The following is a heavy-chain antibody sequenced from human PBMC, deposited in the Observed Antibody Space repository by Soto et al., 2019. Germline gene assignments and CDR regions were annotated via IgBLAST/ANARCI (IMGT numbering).Heavy chain of an antibody. V-gene: IGHV4-59*01. CDR3: ARGGCSGGSCAFDS. CDR2: IYYSGST. J-gene: IGHJ4*02. CDR1: GGSISSYY. Sequence: SETLSLTCTVSGGSISSYYWSWIRQPPEKGLEWIGYIYYSGSTNYDPSLKSRVTISVDTSKIQFSLKLSSVTAADTAVYYCARGGCSGGSCAFDSWGQGTLVTVSS. D-gene: IGHD2-15*01.